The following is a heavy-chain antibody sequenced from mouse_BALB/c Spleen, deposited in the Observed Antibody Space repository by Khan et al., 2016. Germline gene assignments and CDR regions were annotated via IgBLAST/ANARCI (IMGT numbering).Heavy chain of an antibody. Sequence: EVQLVESGPGLVKPSQSLSLTCTVTGYSITSDYAWNWIRQFPGNKLEWMGYISYSGSTSYNPSLKSRISITRDTSKIQFFLQLNSVTTEDTATYYCARSIMANWGQGTTLTVSS. V-gene: IGHV3-2*02. J-gene: IGHJ2*01. CDR1: GYSITSDYA. CDR2: ISYSGST. CDR3: ARSIMAN.